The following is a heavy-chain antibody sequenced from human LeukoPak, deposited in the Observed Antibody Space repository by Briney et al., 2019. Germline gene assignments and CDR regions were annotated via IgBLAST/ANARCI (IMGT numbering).Heavy chain of an antibody. CDR2: INPNTGVT. D-gene: IGHD1-1*01. Sequence: ASVTVSCKASGYTFTGYYIHWVRQAPGQGREWMGWINPNTGVTNYGQKFQGRVTVTRDTSISTAYMELSRLESDDTAIYYCARVTGTSYYYYMDVWGRGTTVTVSS. CDR1: GYTFTGYY. CDR3: ARVTGTSYYYYMDV. V-gene: IGHV1-2*02. J-gene: IGHJ6*03.